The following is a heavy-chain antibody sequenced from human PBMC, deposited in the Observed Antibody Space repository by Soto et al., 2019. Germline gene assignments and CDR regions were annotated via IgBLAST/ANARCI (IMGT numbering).Heavy chain of an antibody. CDR3: AKEEGFGELFIYFRPMGAFDI. J-gene: IGHJ3*02. D-gene: IGHD3-10*01. V-gene: IGHV3-23*01. CDR2: ISGSGGST. CDR1: GFTFSSYA. Sequence: GGSLRLSCAASGFTFSSYAMSWVRQAPGKGLEWVSAISGSGGSTYYADSVKGRFTISRDNSKNTLYLQMNSLRAEDTAVYYCAKEEGFGELFIYFRPMGAFDIWGQGTMVTVSS.